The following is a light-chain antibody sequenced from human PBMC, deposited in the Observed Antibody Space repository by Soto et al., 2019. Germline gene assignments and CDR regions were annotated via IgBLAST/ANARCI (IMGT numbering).Light chain of an antibody. CDR1: SSDVGDYNY. CDR3: SSYTRSSTCV. V-gene: IGLV2-14*01. CDR2: DVS. J-gene: IGLJ1*01. Sequence: QSVLTQPASVSGSPGQSITISCTGTSSDVGDYNYVSWYQQHPGKAPKLMIYDVSNRPSGVSNRFSGSKSGNTASLTISGLQADDEADYYCSSYTRSSTCVFGTWTKVTV.